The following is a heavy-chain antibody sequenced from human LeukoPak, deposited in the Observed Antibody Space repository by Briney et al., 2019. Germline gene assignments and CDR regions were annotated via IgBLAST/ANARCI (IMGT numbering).Heavy chain of an antibody. CDR1: GGTFSSYA. D-gene: IGHD3-9*01. Sequence: SVKVSCKASGGTFSSYAISWVRQAPGQGLEWMGGIIPIFGTANYAQKFQGRVTITADESTSTAYMELSSLRSEDTAVYYCARDSLLDYDILTGGGFDYWGQGTLVTVSS. J-gene: IGHJ4*02. V-gene: IGHV1-69*13. CDR3: ARDSLLDYDILTGGGFDY. CDR2: IIPIFGTA.